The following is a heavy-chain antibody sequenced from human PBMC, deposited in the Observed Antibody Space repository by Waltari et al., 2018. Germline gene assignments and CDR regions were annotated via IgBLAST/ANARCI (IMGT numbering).Heavy chain of an antibody. V-gene: IGHV3-30-3*01. CDR1: GFTFSSYA. CDR2: ISYDGSNK. CDR3: ARNRIVGATGEVDP. Sequence: QVQLVESGGGVVQPGRSLRLSCAASGFTFSSYAMHWVRQAPGKGLEWVAVISYDGSNKYYADSVKGRFTISRDNSKNTLYLQMNSLRAEDTAVYYCARNRIVGATGEVDPWGQGTLVTVSS. J-gene: IGHJ5*02. D-gene: IGHD1-26*01.